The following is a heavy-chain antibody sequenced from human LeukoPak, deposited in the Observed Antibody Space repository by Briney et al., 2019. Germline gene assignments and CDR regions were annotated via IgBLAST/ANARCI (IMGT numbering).Heavy chain of an antibody. D-gene: IGHD1-1*01. CDR2: ISAGGGT. J-gene: IGHJ4*02. CDR1: GLTFSNYG. Sequence: PGGSLRLSCAASGLTFSNYGMSWVRQAPGKGLEWVSTISAGGGTYYANSVGGRFTISRGISKNTLYLQMNSLRAEDTAVYYCAKTFNWNYFDYWGQGTLVTVSS. CDR3: AKTFNWNYFDY. V-gene: IGHV3-23*01.